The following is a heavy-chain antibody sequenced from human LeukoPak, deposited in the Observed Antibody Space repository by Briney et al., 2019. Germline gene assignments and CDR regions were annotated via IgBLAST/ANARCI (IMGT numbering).Heavy chain of an antibody. CDR3: ARGRIVVEGDAFDI. J-gene: IGHJ3*02. CDR1: GYTFTSYA. Sequence: ASVKVSCKASGYTFTSYAMHWVRQAPGQRLEWMGWINAGNGNTKYSQKFQGRVTITRDTSASTAYMELSSLRSEDTAVYYCARGRIVVEGDAFDIWGQGTMVTVSS. V-gene: IGHV1-3*01. D-gene: IGHD3-22*01. CDR2: INAGNGNT.